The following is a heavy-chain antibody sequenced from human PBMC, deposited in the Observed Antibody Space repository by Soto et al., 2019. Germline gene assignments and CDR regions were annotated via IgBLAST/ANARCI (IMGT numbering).Heavy chain of an antibody. CDR2: IMPIFRTA. D-gene: IGHD3-3*02. Sequence: QVQVVQSGAEVKKPGSSVKVSCKASGDTFSTAAISWVRQAPGQGLEWMGGIMPIFRTADYAQKFQARVTITADESTTTAYLELSSLRSEDTAVYYCARDKDRPQLGGNYYYIMDVWGQGTTVTVSS. J-gene: IGHJ6*02. CDR3: ARDKDRPQLGGNYYYIMDV. CDR1: GDTFSTAA. V-gene: IGHV1-69*12.